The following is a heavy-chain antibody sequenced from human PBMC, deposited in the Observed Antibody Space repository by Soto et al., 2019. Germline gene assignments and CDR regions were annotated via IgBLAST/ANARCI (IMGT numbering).Heavy chain of an antibody. J-gene: IGHJ2*01. CDR1: GGSFSGFY. V-gene: IGHV4-34*01. CDR3: ARMAGPWYFDL. Sequence: QVQLQHWGAGLLKPSETLSLTCAVHGGSFSGFYWTWIRQPPGKGLEWIGEINHSGNSNYNPPLKRRDTMSLDTSLNQFSLSLYSVAAADTDVYFCARMAGPWYFDLWGRGTLVTVSS. CDR2: INHSGNS.